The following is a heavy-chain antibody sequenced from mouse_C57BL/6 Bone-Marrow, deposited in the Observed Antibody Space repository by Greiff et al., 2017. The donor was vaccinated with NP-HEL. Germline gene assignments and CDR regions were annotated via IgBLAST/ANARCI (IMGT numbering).Heavy chain of an antibody. Sequence: QVQLQQPGAELVMPGASVKLSCKASGYTFTSYWMHWVKQRPGQGLEWIGEIDPSDSYTNYNQQFKGKSTLTVDKSSSTAYMQLSSLTSEYSAVYYCARCGNPYYYAMDYWGQGTSVTVSS. V-gene: IGHV1-69*01. CDR3: ARCGNPYYYAMDY. CDR2: IDPSDSYT. CDR1: GYTFTSYW. J-gene: IGHJ4*01. D-gene: IGHD2-1*01.